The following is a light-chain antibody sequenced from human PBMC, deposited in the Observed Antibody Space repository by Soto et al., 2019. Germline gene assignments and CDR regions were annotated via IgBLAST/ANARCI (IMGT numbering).Light chain of an antibody. CDR3: CSYTRSGTLI. CDR1: SRDIVDYNY. CDR2: DVS. Sequence: QSALTQPAYVSGSPGQSITISYVSSSRDIVDYNYVSWYQQHPGKVPKVIIYDVSNRPSGVSYRFSGTKSGNTASLTVSGLQAEDEADYYCCSYTRSGTLIFGTGTKLTVL. J-gene: IGLJ1*01. V-gene: IGLV2-14*01.